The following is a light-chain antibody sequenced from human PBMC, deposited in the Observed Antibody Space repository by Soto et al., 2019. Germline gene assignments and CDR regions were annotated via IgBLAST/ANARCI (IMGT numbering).Light chain of an antibody. CDR3: ATWDGSLPGEV. V-gene: IGLV1-51*01. CDR1: SSNIGNNY. J-gene: IGLJ2*01. CDR2: DNN. Sequence: QSALTQSPSVSAAPGQTVTISCSGSSSNIGNNYVSWYQQLPGTAPKLRIYDNNKRPSGIPDRFSGSKSGTSGTLDITGLQTGDEADYYCATWDGSLPGEVFGGGTKLTVL.